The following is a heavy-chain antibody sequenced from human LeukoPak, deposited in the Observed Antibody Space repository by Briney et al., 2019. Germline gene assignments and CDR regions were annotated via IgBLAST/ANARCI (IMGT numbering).Heavy chain of an antibody. V-gene: IGHV3-23*01. Sequence: QPGGSLRLSCAASGFTFSSYAMSWVRQAPGKGLEWVSAISGSGGSTYCADSVKGRFTISRDNSKNTLYLQMNSLRAEDTAVYYCAKWRGSDILTGQRGVWGSYRYNGYSDYWGQGTLVTVSS. D-gene: IGHD3-16*02. CDR1: GFTFSSYA. CDR3: AKWRGSDILTGQRGVWGSYRYNGYSDY. CDR2: ISGSGGST. J-gene: IGHJ4*02.